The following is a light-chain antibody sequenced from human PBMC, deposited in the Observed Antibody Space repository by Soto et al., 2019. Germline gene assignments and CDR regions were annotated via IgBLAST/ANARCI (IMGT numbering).Light chain of an antibody. Sequence: QPVLPNPPSVSGAPGQRATFSGTGRRPNIGAGYDVHWYQQLPGTAPKLLIYGNSNRPSGVPDRFSGSKSGTSASLAITGLQAEDEADYYCQSFGSSLSGYVFGTGTKLTVL. CDR1: RPNIGAGYD. CDR3: QSFGSSLSGYV. CDR2: GNS. J-gene: IGLJ1*01. V-gene: IGLV1-40*01.